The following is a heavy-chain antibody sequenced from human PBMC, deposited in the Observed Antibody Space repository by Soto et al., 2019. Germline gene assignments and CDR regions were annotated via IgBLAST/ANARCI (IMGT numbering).Heavy chain of an antibody. CDR3: ARDFAGRGPFDP. CDR1: NVSISSSY. V-gene: IGHV4-59*01. J-gene: IGHJ5*01. D-gene: IGHD1-26*01. Sequence: ETLSLTCSVSNVSISSSYWNWLRQAPGKGLEWIGFVYYTGTIKYNPSLKSRVTISVDTSRNEFSLRLTSVTTADTAFYFCARDFAGRGPFDPWGPGTLVTVSS. CDR2: VYYTGTI.